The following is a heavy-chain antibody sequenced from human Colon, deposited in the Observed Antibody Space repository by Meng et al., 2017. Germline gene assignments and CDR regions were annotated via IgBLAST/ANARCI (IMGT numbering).Heavy chain of an antibody. CDR3: ARDSSSGSSIEKSAFDY. CDR2: ISNSDNTI. CDR1: GFTFSNFE. D-gene: IGHD6-19*01. Sequence: GESLKISCAASGFTFSNFEMNWVRQAPGKGLEWVSYISNSDNTIYYADSVKGRFTISRDNAKNSLYLQMHSLRPEDTAVYYCARDSSSGSSIEKSAFDYWGQGTLVTVSS. J-gene: IGHJ4*02. V-gene: IGHV3-48*03.